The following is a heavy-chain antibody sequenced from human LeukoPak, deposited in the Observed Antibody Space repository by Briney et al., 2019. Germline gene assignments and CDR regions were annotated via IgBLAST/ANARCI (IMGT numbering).Heavy chain of an antibody. J-gene: IGHJ6*03. CDR2: IIPIFGTA. CDR1: GGTFSSYA. V-gene: IGHV1-69*05. CDR3: ARGNSHYYYMDV. D-gene: IGHD2-21*01. Sequence: GASVKVSCKASGGTFSSYAISWVRQAPGQGLEWMGGIIPIFGTANYAQKFQGRVTITTDESTSTAYMELSSLRSEDTAVYYCARGNSHYYYMDVWGKGTTVTVSS.